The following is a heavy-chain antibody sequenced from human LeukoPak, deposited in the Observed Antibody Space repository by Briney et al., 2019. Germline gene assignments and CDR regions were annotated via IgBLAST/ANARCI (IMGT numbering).Heavy chain of an antibody. J-gene: IGHJ4*02. CDR2: INSDGSST. Sequence: GGSLRLSCAASGFTFSSYWMDWVRQAPGKGLVWVSRINSDGSSTSYADSVKGRFTISRDNAKNTLYLQMNSLRAEDTAVYYCARESAGYCSGGSCYSGFDYWGQGTLVTVSS. CDR3: ARESAGYCSGGSCYSGFDY. D-gene: IGHD2-15*01. V-gene: IGHV3-74*01. CDR1: GFTFSSYW.